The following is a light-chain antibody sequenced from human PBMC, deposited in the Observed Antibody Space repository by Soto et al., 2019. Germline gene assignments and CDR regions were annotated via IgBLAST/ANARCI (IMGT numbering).Light chain of an antibody. CDR3: QQYNNWPWK. CDR2: GAS. CDR1: QSISDT. Sequence: ELVMTQSPATLSVSQGVRATLSCGASQSISDTLAWYQQKPGQAPRLLIHGASTRATGFPARFSGSGSGTDFTLTISSLQSEDFAVYYCQQYNNWPWKFGQGTKV. J-gene: IGKJ1*01. V-gene: IGKV3-15*01.